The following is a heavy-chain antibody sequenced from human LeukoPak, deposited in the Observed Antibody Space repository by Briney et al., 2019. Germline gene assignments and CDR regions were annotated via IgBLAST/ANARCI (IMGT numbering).Heavy chain of an antibody. CDR1: GFTFSNAW. Sequence: GGSLRLSCAASGFTFSNAWMSWVRQAPGKGLEWVGRIKSKTDGGTTDYAAPMKGRFTISRDDSKNTLYLQMNSLKTEDTAVYYCTLWSYQLPLIDYWGQGTLVTVSS. D-gene: IGHD2-2*01. CDR2: IKSKTDGGTT. CDR3: TLWSYQLPLIDY. V-gene: IGHV3-15*01. J-gene: IGHJ4*02.